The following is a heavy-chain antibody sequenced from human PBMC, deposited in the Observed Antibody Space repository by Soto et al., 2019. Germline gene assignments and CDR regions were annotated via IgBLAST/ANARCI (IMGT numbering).Heavy chain of an antibody. CDR3: APIHPRVAAGLGITY. CDR2: MNPNSGNT. CDR1: GYTFTSYD. J-gene: IGHJ4*02. V-gene: IGHV1-8*01. Sequence: GASVKVSCKASGYTFTSYDINWVRQATGQGLEWMGWMNPNSGNTGYAQKFQGRVTMTRNTSISTAYMELSSLRSEDTAVYYCAPIHPRVAAGLGITYWGQGTLVTVSS. D-gene: IGHD6-13*01.